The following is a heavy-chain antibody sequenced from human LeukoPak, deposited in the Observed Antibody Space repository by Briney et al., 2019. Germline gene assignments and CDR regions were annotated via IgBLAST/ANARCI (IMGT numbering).Heavy chain of an antibody. J-gene: IGHJ6*03. Sequence: GGSLRLSCAASEFAFSTYWMHWVRQAPGKGLVWVSLINSDGSSTSYADSVKGRFTISRDNAKNTLYLQMNSLRAEDMAVYYCARVSAGFYMDVWGKGTTDTVSS. CDR2: INSDGSST. CDR3: ARVSAGFYMDV. V-gene: IGHV3-74*01. CDR1: EFAFSTYW. D-gene: IGHD6-25*01.